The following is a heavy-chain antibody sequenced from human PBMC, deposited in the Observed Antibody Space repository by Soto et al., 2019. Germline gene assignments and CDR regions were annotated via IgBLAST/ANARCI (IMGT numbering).Heavy chain of an antibody. J-gene: IGHJ4*02. CDR1: GGSISSSNYY. D-gene: IGHD5-18*01. Sequence: QVQLQESGPGLVRPSQTLPLTCRVSGGSISSSNYYWTWIRQPPGKGLEWIGYIDYSGNTYYNPSLQSRVTISVDTSENQFSLTLTSMTAADTAVYYCARELTGYRYGPGEVYWGQGTLITVSS. CDR2: IDYSGNT. V-gene: IGHV4-30-4*01. CDR3: ARELTGYRYGPGEVY.